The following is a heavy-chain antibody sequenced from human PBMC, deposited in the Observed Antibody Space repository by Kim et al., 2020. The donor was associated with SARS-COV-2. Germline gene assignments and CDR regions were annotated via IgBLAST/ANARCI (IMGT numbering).Heavy chain of an antibody. Sequence: GGSLRLSCAASGFTLSDYYMSWVRQAPGKGLEWVSYISGRSDYISYADFVQDRFTISRDNGKNTLYLLLSSLRAEDTAVYYCVRIVGCSGGKCYNPDSKGMDVWGQGTTVTVSS. J-gene: IGHJ6*02. CDR1: GFTLSDYY. V-gene: IGHV3-11*06. D-gene: IGHD2-15*01. CDR3: VRIVGCSGGKCYNPDSKGMDV. CDR2: ISGRSDYI.